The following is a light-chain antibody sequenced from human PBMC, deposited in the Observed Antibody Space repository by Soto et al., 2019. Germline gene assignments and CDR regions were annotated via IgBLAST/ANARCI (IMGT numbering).Light chain of an antibody. CDR2: GAS. CDR1: QSVSSN. J-gene: IGKJ1*01. V-gene: IGKV3-15*01. CDR3: QHRGT. Sequence: EIVMTQSPATLSVSPGERATLSCRASQSVSSNLAWYQQKPGQAPRLLIYGASTRATGIPARFSGSGSGTEFPLTNSSLQSEDFAVYYCQHRGTFGQGTQVEIK.